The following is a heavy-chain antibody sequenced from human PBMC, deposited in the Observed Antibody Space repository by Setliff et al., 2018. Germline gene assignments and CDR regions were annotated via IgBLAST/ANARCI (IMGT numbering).Heavy chain of an antibody. V-gene: IGHV1-18*01. CDR1: GYTLSNSI. CDR3: LRLVRYCTKIACQATSGDEV. D-gene: IGHD2-8*01. Sequence: ASVKVSCKASGYTLSNSILSLVRQAPGQGLEWMGWISAYNGKTYFAQKFQDRITLTTDTSTNTGYLELRGLRSDDTAVYYCLRLVRYCTKIACQATSGDEVWGLGTLVTVSS. CDR2: ISAYNGKT. J-gene: IGHJ4*02.